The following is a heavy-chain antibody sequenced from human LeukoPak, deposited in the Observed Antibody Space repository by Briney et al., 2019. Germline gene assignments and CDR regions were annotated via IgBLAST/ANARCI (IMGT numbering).Heavy chain of an antibody. V-gene: IGHV1-3*01. J-gene: IGHJ6*04. Sequence: ASVKVSCKASGGTFSSYAISWVRQAPGQRLEWMGWINAGNGNTKYSQKFQGRVTITRDTSASTAYMELSSLRSEDTAVYYCARGYIAAAYYYGMDVWGKGTTVTVSS. CDR1: GGTFSSYA. CDR2: INAGNGNT. D-gene: IGHD6-13*01. CDR3: ARGYIAAAYYYGMDV.